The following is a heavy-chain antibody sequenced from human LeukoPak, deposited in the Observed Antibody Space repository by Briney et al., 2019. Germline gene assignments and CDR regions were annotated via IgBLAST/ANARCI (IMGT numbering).Heavy chain of an antibody. V-gene: IGHV4-39*07. J-gene: IGHJ4*02. D-gene: IGHD6-13*01. CDR1: GGSISSSSYY. CDR2: IYHSGST. CDR3: ARVIAAAGGFDY. Sequence: SETLSLTCTVSGGSISSSSYYWGWIRQPPGKGLEWIGSIYHSGSTYYNPSLKSRVTISVDTSKNQFSLKLSSVTAADTAVYYCARVIAAAGGFDYWGQGTLVTVSS.